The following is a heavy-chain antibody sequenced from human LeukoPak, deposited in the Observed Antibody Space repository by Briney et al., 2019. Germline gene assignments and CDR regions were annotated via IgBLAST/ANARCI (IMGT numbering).Heavy chain of an antibody. J-gene: IGHJ4*02. D-gene: IGHD2-15*01. CDR1: VGTFSSYA. V-gene: IGHV1-69*04. CDR3: ARAQFFCSGGSCYSEFDY. Sequence: SAKDSSKDSVGTFSSYAICWVRPTPGQGGEWMGRIIPIVGIANYAQKFKGRVTITADKSTSTAYMELSSLRSEDTAVYYCARAQFFCSGGSCYSEFDYWGQGTLVTVSS. CDR2: IIPIVGIA.